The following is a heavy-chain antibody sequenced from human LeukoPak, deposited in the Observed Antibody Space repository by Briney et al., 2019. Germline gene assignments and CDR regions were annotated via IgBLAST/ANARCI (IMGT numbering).Heavy chain of an antibody. Sequence: SVKVSCKASGGTFSSYAISWVRQAPGQGLEWMGGIIPIFGTANYAQKFQGRVTITADESTSTAYMELSSLRSGDTAVYYCARGGEPDIVAFKDAFDIWGQGTMVTVSS. D-gene: IGHD5-12*01. CDR2: IIPIFGTA. V-gene: IGHV1-69*13. CDR1: GGTFSSYA. J-gene: IGHJ3*02. CDR3: ARGGEPDIVAFKDAFDI.